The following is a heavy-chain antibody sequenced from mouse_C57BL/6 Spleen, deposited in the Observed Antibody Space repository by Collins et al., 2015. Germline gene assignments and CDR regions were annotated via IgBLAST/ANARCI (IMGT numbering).Heavy chain of an antibody. CDR1: GYAFSSYW. V-gene: IGHV1-80*01. J-gene: IGHJ2*03. Sequence: QAQLQQSGAELVKPGASVKISCKASGYAFSSYWMSWVKQRPGKGLEWIGQIYPGDGDTNYTEKFKGKATLTADKSSSTAYMQLSSLTSEDSAVYFCARGGYWGQGSSLTVSS. CDR3: ARGGY. CDR2: IYPGDGDT.